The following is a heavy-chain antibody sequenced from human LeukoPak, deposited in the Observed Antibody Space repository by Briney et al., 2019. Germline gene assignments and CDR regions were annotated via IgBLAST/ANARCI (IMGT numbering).Heavy chain of an antibody. CDR3: ARESQQWLGNWCDP. D-gene: IGHD6-19*01. J-gene: IGHJ5*02. CDR2: TYYRARRYN. V-gene: IGHV6-1*01. Sequence: SQTPSLTSALSGDSVSSNSAAWKWIRQSPTRGLEWQGRTYYRARRYNHYPVSVETPTTIKPDTTNNHFTLQLNSVTTQHTTAYYGARESQQWLGNWCDPWGQGNLVTVSS. CDR1: GDSVSSNSAA.